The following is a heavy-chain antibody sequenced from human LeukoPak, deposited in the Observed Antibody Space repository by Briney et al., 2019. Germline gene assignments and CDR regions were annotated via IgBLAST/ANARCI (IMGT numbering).Heavy chain of an antibody. Sequence: GGSLRLSCAASGFTFSSYEMNWVRQASGKGLEWVGRITTKRSNYATAYTASVKGRFTISRHDSENTAYLQMNSLKTGDTALYYCTTYRSGHYWGQGTLVTVSS. D-gene: IGHD6-19*01. CDR2: ITTKRSNYAT. J-gene: IGHJ4*02. V-gene: IGHV3-73*01. CDR3: TTYRSGHY. CDR1: GFTFSSYE.